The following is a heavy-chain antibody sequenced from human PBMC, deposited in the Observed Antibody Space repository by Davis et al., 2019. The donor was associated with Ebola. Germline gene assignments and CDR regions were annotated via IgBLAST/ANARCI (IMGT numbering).Heavy chain of an antibody. V-gene: IGHV4-39*01. CDR3: ARLRQLVPYYYYGMDV. J-gene: IGHJ6*02. Sequence: SETLSLTCTVSSDSISRYYWGWIRQPPGKGLEWIGSIYYSGSTYYNPSLKSRVTISVDTPKNQFSLKLSSVTAADTAVYYCARLRQLVPYYYYGMDVWGQGTTVTVSS. CDR1: SDSISRYY. D-gene: IGHD6-6*01. CDR2: IYYSGST.